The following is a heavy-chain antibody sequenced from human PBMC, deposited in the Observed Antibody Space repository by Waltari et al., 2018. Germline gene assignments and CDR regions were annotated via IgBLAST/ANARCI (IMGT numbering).Heavy chain of an antibody. CDR1: GGSISSYY. J-gene: IGHJ4*02. CDR3: ARETPRTGCFES. CDR2: IYYSGST. V-gene: IGHV4-59*01. D-gene: IGHD2-8*02. Sequence: QVQLQESGPGLVKPSETLSLTCTVSGGSISSYYWSWIRQPPGKGLEWIGYIYYSGSTNYNPSLKSRVTISVDTSTSTVYMELSSLRSEDTAMYYCARETPRTGCFESWGQGTLITVSS.